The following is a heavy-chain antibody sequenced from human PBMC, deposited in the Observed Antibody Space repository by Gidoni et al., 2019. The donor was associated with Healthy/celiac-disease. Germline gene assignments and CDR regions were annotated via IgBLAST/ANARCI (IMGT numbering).Heavy chain of an antibody. Sequence: QVQLVQSGAEVKKPGSSVTVSCTASGGPFSSYAISWVRQAPGQGLEWMGGIIPIFGTANYAQKFQGRVTITADESTSTAYMELSSLRSEDTAVYYCARSGYGGNSDWYFDLWGRGTLVTVSS. CDR2: IIPIFGTA. J-gene: IGHJ2*01. CDR1: GGPFSSYA. CDR3: ARSGYGGNSDWYFDL. V-gene: IGHV1-69*12. D-gene: IGHD4-17*01.